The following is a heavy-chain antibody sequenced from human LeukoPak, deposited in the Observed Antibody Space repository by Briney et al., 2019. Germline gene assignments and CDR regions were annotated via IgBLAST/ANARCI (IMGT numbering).Heavy chain of an antibody. CDR3: AKTLAGGYHPPYFDY. Sequence: GGSLRLSCAASGFTFSSNGMHWVRQAPGKGLEWVAFIRYDGSNKYYADSVKGRFTISRDNSKNTLYLQMNSLRAEDTAVYYCAKTLAGGYHPPYFDYWGQGTLVTVSS. J-gene: IGHJ4*02. CDR2: IRYDGSNK. CDR1: GFTFSSNG. V-gene: IGHV3-30*02. D-gene: IGHD3-22*01.